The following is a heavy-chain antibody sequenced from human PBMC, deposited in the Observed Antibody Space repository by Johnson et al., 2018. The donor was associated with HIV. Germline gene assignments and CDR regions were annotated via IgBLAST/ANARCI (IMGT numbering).Heavy chain of an antibody. V-gene: IGHV3-30-3*01. D-gene: IGHD6-19*01. CDR2: ISSDGSNK. Sequence: QVQLVESGGGVVQPGRSLRLSCAASGFTFSSYALHWVRQAPGKGLEWVAVISSDGSNKYYADAVKGRFPISRDNSKNTLYLQMNSLRAEDSAVYYCASTSSGWFYAFDIWGQGTMVTVSS. CDR3: ASTSSGWFYAFDI. CDR1: GFTFSSYA. J-gene: IGHJ3*02.